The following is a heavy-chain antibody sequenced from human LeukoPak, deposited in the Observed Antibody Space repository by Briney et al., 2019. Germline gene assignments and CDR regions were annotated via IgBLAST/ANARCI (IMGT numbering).Heavy chain of an antibody. Sequence: PGGSLRLSCAASGFSFCYHYMTWIRQAPGKGLEWLSYISNSGGTTNYADSVKGRFTVSRDNAKNSLFLQMNNLRAEDTAVYYCARTARLLDYWGQGTLVTVSS. V-gene: IGHV3-11*01. CDR2: ISNSGGTT. J-gene: IGHJ4*02. D-gene: IGHD2-21*02. CDR1: GFSFCYHY. CDR3: ARTARLLDY.